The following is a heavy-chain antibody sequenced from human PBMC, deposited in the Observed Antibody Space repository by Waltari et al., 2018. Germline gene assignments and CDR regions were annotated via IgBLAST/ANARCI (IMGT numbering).Heavy chain of an antibody. Sequence: QVQLVQSGAEVKKPGASVKVSCKASGYTFTDYAIHWVRQAPGQGLEWMGWINAGNGNTKYSQNFQGRVTITRDTSATTAYLDLSSLRSEDTAVYYCGRVPRDFYDSRGYSGGWYWGHGTLVTVSS. CDR3: GRVPRDFYDSRGYSGGWY. CDR1: GYTFTDYA. D-gene: IGHD3-22*01. J-gene: IGHJ4*01. CDR2: INAGNGNT. V-gene: IGHV1-3*01.